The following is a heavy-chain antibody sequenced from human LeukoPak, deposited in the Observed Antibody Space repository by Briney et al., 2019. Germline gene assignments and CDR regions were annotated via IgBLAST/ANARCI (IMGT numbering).Heavy chain of an antibody. V-gene: IGHV3-15*01. Sequence: GGSLRLSCAASGFTFSNAWMTWVRQAPGKGLVWVGRIKSETDGRTTDHAAPVKGRFTISRDDSKNTVFLQMNSLKTEDTAVYYCTTLGYSYSYLVYWGQGTLVTVSS. CDR2: IKSETDGRTT. D-gene: IGHD5-18*01. J-gene: IGHJ4*02. CDR1: GFTFSNAW. CDR3: TTLGYSYSYLVY.